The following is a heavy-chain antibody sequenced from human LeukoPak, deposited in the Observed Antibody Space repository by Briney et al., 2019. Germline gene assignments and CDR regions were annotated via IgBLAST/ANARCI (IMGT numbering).Heavy chain of an antibody. D-gene: IGHD3-10*01. CDR3: ARDGLNTMVRGKIHYNYMDV. Sequence: GGSLRLSCAASGFTFNTYGMHWVRQAPGKGLEWVAFIRYDGSYKYYADSVKGRFTISRDNSKNTLYLQMNSLRADDTAVYYCARDGLNTMVRGKIHYNYMDVWGKGTTVSISS. V-gene: IGHV3-30*02. J-gene: IGHJ6*03. CDR1: GFTFNTYG. CDR2: IRYDGSYK.